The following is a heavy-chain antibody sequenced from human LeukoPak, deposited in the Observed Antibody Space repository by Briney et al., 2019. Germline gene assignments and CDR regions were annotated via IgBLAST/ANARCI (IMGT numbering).Heavy chain of an antibody. CDR3: ARGGGSYPY. D-gene: IGHD1-26*01. V-gene: IGHV1-2*02. Sequence: GASVKVSCKASGYTFTGYYMNWMRQAPGQGLEWMGWINHNSGDTNYAQKFQGRVTMTRDTSISTAYMELSRLTYDDTAVYYCARGGGSYPYWGQGTLVTVSS. J-gene: IGHJ4*02. CDR1: GYTFTGYY. CDR2: INHNSGDT.